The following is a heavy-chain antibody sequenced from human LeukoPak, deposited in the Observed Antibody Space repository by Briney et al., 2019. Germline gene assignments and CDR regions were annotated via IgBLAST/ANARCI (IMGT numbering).Heavy chain of an antibody. V-gene: IGHV4-61*02. D-gene: IGHD3-22*01. J-gene: IGHJ5*02. CDR3: ARAGYYDSSRNWFDT. Sequence: SETLSLTCSVSGGSIRSGDFYWSWIRQTDGKGLEWLGRIYASGSPSYNPSPKGRLSMSVDPSRNHFSLQLTSVTAADTAVYFCARAGYYDSSRNWFDTWGQGTLVTVSS. CDR1: GGSIRSGDFY. CDR2: IYASGSP.